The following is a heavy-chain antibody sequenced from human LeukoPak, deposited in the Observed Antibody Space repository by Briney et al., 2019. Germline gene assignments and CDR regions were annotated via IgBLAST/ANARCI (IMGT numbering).Heavy chain of an antibody. D-gene: IGHD6-13*01. CDR3: ARLAAAGGTYYFDY. J-gene: IGHJ4*02. V-gene: IGHV4-59*01. Sequence: SETLSLTCTVSGGSISSYYWGWIRQPPGKGLEWIGYIYYSGSTNYNPSLKSRVTISVDTSKNQFSLKLTSVTAADTAVYYCARLAAAGGTYYFDYWGQGTLVTVSS. CDR1: GGSISSYY. CDR2: IYYSGST.